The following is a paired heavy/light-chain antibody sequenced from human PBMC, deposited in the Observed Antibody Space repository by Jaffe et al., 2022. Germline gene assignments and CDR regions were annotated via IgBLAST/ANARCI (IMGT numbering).Light chain of an antibody. Sequence: DIQMTQSPSTLSASVGDRVTITCRASQSISSWLAWYQQKPGKAPKLLIYKASSLESGVPSRFSGSGSGTEFTLTISSLQPDDFATYYCQQYNSYSQTFGQGTKVEIK. CDR3: QQYNSYSQT. J-gene: IGKJ1*01. V-gene: IGKV1-5*03. CDR2: KAS. CDR1: QSISSW.
Heavy chain of an antibody. CDR1: GGTFSSYA. J-gene: IGHJ6*03. CDR3: ATLTTLRFYYYYYMDV. D-gene: IGHD3-16*01. V-gene: IGHV1-69*01. Sequence: QVQLVQSGAEVKKPGSSVKVSCKASGGTFSSYAISWVRQAPGQGLEWMGGIIPIFGTANYAQKFQGRVTITADESTSTAYMELSSLRSEDTAVYYCATLTTLRFYYYYYMDVWGKGTTVTVSS. CDR2: IIPIFGTA.